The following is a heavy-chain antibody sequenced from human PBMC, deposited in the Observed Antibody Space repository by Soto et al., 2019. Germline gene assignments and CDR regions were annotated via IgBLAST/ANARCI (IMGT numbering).Heavy chain of an antibody. J-gene: IGHJ4*02. CDR2: INPSGGST. Sequence: ASVKVSCKASGYTFTSYYMHWVRQAPGQGLEWMGIINPSGGSTSYAQKFQGRVTVTRDTSTSTVYMELSSLRSEDTAVYYCARDSYYYDSSGQLEYYFDYWGQGTLVTVSS. D-gene: IGHD3-22*01. CDR1: GYTFTSYY. V-gene: IGHV1-46*01. CDR3: ARDSYYYDSSGQLEYYFDY.